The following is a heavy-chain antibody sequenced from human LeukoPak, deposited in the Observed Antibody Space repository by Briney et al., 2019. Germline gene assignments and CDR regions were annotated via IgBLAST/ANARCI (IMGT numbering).Heavy chain of an antibody. J-gene: IGHJ4*01. CDR3: ARGTGWFPI. CDR1: GVSIRTYY. CDR2: IHYSGRT. Sequence: SETLSLTCIVSGVSIRTYYWSWDRQTRGKRLEWIGYIHYSGRTNYNPSLKSRLTMSVDTSKNQFSLKMSSVTAADTAVYYCARGTGWFPIWGQGILVSVSS. D-gene: IGHD6-19*01. V-gene: IGHV4-59*01.